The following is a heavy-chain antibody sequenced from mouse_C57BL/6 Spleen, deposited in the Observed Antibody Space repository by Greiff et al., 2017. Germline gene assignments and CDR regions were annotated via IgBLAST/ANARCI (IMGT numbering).Heavy chain of an antibody. D-gene: IGHD1-1*01. J-gene: IGHJ4*01. CDR2: IYPGSGST. Sequence: QVQLKQPGAELVKPGASVKMSCKASGYTFTSYWITWVKQRPGQGLEWIGDIYPGSGSTNYNEKFKSKATLTVDTSSSTAYLQLSSLTSEDSAVYSCAREKYYTPDAMDDWGQGTSVTVSS. V-gene: IGHV1-55*01. CDR1: GYTFTSYW. CDR3: AREKYYTPDAMDD.